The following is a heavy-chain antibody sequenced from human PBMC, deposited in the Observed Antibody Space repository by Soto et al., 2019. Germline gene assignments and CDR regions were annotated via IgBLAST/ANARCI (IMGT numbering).Heavy chain of an antibody. CDR3: ARSGGGSGWL. V-gene: IGHV4-61*08. CDR2: IYFSGST. D-gene: IGHD6-19*01. Sequence: QVQLQESGPGLVKPSETLSLTCTVSGDSVSTDDRYWSWIRQPPGKALEWIAYIYFSGSTKYNPSLKSRVTISRDTSKNQISLKMTSVTAEDTAVYYCARSGGGSGWLGGQGTLVSVSS. J-gene: IGHJ4*02. CDR1: GDSVSTDDRY.